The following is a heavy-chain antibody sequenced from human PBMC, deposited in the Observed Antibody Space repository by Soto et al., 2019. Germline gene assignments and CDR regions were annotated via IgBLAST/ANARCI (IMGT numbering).Heavy chain of an antibody. CDR2: IRSKAYGGTT. CDR1: VFTFCDYS. Sequence: WSXRLSGTLSVFTFCDYSMSLFRRAPGKGLEFVGFIRSKAYGGTTEWAASVRGRFTFSRDDSKRIAYLQMNSLKTEDTGVYWCNRGNRTSGMDVWGQGTTLTVSS. CDR3: NRGNRTSGMDV. V-gene: IGHV3-49*03. J-gene: IGHJ6*01. D-gene: IGHD3-16*01.